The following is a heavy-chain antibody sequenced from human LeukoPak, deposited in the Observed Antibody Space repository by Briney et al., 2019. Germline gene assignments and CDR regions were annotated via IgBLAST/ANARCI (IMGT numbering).Heavy chain of an antibody. V-gene: IGHV1-2*02. CDR2: INPNSGGT. D-gene: IGHD3-22*01. Sequence: ASLKVSCKASGYTFTGYYIHWVRQAPGQKLEWMGWINPNSGGTGSAQKFQGRVTITRDTSITTAYMEVSRLRSDDTALYYCAREYDSSGLKAFDIWGQGTMVTVSS. CDR3: AREYDSSGLKAFDI. J-gene: IGHJ3*02. CDR1: GYTFTGYY.